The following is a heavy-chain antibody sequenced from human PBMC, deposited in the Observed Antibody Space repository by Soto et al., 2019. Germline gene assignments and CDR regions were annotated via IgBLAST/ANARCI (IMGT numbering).Heavy chain of an antibody. CDR1: GSTFSSYA. CDR2: ISYDGSNK. J-gene: IGHJ1*01. V-gene: IGHV3-30-3*01. CDR3: AISDLSYYYDSSGDEGYVEH. D-gene: IGHD3-22*01. Sequence: GGSLRLSCAASGSTFSSYAMHWVRQAPSKALEWVAVISYDGSNKYYADSVKARFTISRYNSKNTMYLQMNSMRAEDTAVYYYAISDLSYYYDSSGDEGYVEHWAQATLVTVS.